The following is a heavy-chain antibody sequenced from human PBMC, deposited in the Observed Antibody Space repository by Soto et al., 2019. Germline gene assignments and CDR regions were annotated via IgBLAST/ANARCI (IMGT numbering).Heavy chain of an antibody. Sequence: SVKVSCKASADTFSSSAFSWVRQAPGQGLEWMGGIIPFFHAANYAQRFQGRVTITADESTSTVYMELSSLRSDDTAVYYCARVLGYNSSWWRHTAFDIWGQGTMVTVSS. V-gene: IGHV1-69*13. CDR2: IIPFFHAA. CDR3: ARVLGYNSSWWRHTAFDI. J-gene: IGHJ3*02. CDR1: ADTFSSSA. D-gene: IGHD6-13*01.